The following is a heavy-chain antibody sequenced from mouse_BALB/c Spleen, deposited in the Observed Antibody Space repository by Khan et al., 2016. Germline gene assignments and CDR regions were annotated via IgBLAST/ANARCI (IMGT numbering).Heavy chain of an antibody. CDR2: ISYSGGT. CDR3: ARYDSSSYVRGMDY. Sequence: VQLKQSGPSLVKPSQTLSLTCSVTGDSITSGYWNWIRKFPGTKLEYMGYISYSGGTYNNTSLKSRISITRDTSKNQYYLQLNSVTTEDTGTYYCARYDSSSYVRGMDYWGQGLSVTVSS. CDR1: GDSITSGY. D-gene: IGHD1-1*01. V-gene: IGHV3-8*02. J-gene: IGHJ4*01.